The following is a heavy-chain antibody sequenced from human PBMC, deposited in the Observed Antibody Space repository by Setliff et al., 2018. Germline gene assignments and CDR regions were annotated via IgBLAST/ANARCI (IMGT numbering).Heavy chain of an antibody. Sequence: ASVKVSCKASGYSFSTYAMSWIRQAPGQGLEWMGWINTNTGNPSYAQGFAGRFVFSLDTSVSTAYLQISSLKPEDTAMYYCARASRFATIVWKGDYYMDVWGKGTTVTVS. CDR1: GYSFSTYA. J-gene: IGHJ6*03. D-gene: IGHD3-16*02. CDR3: ARASRFATIVWKGDYYMDV. V-gene: IGHV7-4-1*02. CDR2: INTNTGNP.